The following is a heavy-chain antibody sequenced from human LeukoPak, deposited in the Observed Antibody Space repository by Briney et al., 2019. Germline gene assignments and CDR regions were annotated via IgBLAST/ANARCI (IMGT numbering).Heavy chain of an antibody. CDR3: ATLTVRGVINI. D-gene: IGHD3-10*01. Sequence: GGSLRPSCAASGFTFSNTWVNWVRQAPGKGLEWVGRIQSKTDGGTTEYAAPVKGRFTISRDDSKTTLYLQMNSLKTEDTAVYYCATLTVRGVINIWGQGTLVTVSS. V-gene: IGHV3-15*01. CDR2: IQSKTDGGTT. CDR1: GFTFSNTW. J-gene: IGHJ4*02.